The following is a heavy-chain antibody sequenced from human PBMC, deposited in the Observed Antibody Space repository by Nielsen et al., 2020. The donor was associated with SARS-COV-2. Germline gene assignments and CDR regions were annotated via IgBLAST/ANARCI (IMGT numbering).Heavy chain of an antibody. V-gene: IGHV3-30-3*02. CDR2: MSSDGRNE. D-gene: IGHD5-24*01. Sequence: SCKASGGTFSSYAISWVRQAPGKGLEWVAVMSSDGRNELCADSVRGRFSISRDNSKNTIFLQVDSLRSDDSAVYYCAKGGVRGDGFYLHMDVWGKGTTVTVSS. J-gene: IGHJ6*03. CDR1: GGTFSSYA. CDR3: AKGGVRGDGFYLHMDV.